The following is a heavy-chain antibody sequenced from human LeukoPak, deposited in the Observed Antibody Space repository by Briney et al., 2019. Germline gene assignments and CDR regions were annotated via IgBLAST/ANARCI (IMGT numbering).Heavy chain of an antibody. Sequence: GGSLRLSCAASGFTFSSYSMNWVRQAPGKGLEWVSSISSSSSYIYYADSVKGRSTISRDNAKNSLYLQMNSLRAEDTAVYYCARGRDYYDSSGNFDYWGQGTLVTVSS. CDR1: GFTFSSYS. D-gene: IGHD3-22*01. J-gene: IGHJ4*02. CDR3: ARGRDYYDSSGNFDY. V-gene: IGHV3-21*01. CDR2: ISSSSSYI.